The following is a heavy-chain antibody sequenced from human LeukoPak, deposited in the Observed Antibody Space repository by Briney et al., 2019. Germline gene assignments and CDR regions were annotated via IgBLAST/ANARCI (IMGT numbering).Heavy chain of an antibody. Sequence: GGSLRLSCAASGFTFSSYAMSWVRQAPGKGLEWVSAISGSGGSTYFADSVKGRFTISRDNSKNTLYLQMSSLRAEDTAVYYCAREQYGSDDALDIWGQGTLVTVSS. CDR3: AREQYGSDDALDI. J-gene: IGHJ3*02. V-gene: IGHV3-23*01. CDR2: ISGSGGST. D-gene: IGHD3-10*01. CDR1: GFTFSSYA.